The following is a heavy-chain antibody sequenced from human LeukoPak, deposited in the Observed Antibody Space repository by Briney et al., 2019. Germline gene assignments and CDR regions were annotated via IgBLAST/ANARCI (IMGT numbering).Heavy chain of an antibody. CDR1: GFTFSNYA. D-gene: IGHD6-19*01. CDR3: AKPAISSRGWYYDY. J-gene: IGHJ4*02. V-gene: IGHV3-23*01. CDR2: INDSGGST. Sequence: GGSLRLSCAASGFTFSNYAMSWVRQAPGKGLEWVSAINDSGGSTYYADSVKGRFTISRDNSKNTVYLQMNSLRAEDTAVYYCAKPAISSRGWYYDYWGQGTLVTVSS.